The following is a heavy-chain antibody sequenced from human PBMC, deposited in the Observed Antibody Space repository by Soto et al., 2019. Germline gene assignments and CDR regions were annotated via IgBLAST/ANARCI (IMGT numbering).Heavy chain of an antibody. CDR2: IDPSDSYT. V-gene: IGHV5-10-1*01. CDR1: GYSSTSYW. J-gene: IGHJ6*02. D-gene: IGHD6-19*01. CDR3: ARISSGWSPHYYYYGMDV. Sequence: HGESLKISCKGSGYSSTSYWISWVRQMPGKGLEWMGRIDPSDSYTNYSPSFEGHVTISADKSISTAYLQWSSLKASDTAMYYCARISSGWSPHYYYYGMDVWGQGTTVTVSS.